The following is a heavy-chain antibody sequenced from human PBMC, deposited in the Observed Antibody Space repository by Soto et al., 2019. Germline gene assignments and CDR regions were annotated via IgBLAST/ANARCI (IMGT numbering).Heavy chain of an antibody. V-gene: IGHV4-4*02. J-gene: IGHJ6*02. CDR2: IYHSGST. CDR3: ERDSRYYGMDA. CDR1: GCSISSSNW. Sequence: XETLSLTCAVSGCSISSSNWWRWVRQPPGKGLEWIGEIYHSGSTNYNPSLKSRVTISVDKSKNQFSLKLSSVTAADTAVYYCERDSRYYGMDAWGQGTTVTVSS.